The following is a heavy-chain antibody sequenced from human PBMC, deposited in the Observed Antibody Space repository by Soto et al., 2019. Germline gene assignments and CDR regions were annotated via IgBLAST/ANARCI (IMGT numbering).Heavy chain of an antibody. CDR3: ACWGVWSGYTFDY. J-gene: IGHJ4*02. CDR2: ISYDGSNK. CDR1: GLPLRRYA. D-gene: IGHD3-3*01. V-gene: IGHV3-30-3*01. Sequence: GSLRLSCAASGLPLRRYAMHWVRQAPGKGLEWVAVISYDGSNKYYADSVKGRFTISRDNSKNTLYLQMNSLRAEDTAVYYCACWGVWSGYTFDYWGQGTLVTVSS.